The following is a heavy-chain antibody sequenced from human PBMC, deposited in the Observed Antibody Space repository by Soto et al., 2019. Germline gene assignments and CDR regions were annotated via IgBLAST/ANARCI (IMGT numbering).Heavy chain of an antibody. D-gene: IGHD1-26*01. Sequence: SQTLSLTCAISGDSVSNKNAAWSWIRQAPSRGLEWLGRTYYRSKWYNEYAVSVKSRISINPDTSKNQFSLQLNSVTPEDTAVYYCARKWAHYFASWGQGTLVTVSS. CDR1: GDSVSNKNAA. CDR3: ARKWAHYFAS. J-gene: IGHJ4*02. V-gene: IGHV6-1*01. CDR2: TYYRSKWYN.